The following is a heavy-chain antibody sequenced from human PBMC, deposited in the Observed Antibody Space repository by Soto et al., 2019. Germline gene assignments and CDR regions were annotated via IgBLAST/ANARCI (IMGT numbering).Heavy chain of an antibody. Sequence: ASVKVSCKASGGTFSSYAISWVRQAPGQGLEWMGWINPSYGNTKYSQKFQGRVTITRDTSASTAYMELSSLRSEDTAVYYCARVLKATNWFDPWGQGTLVTVS. CDR2: INPSYGNT. CDR1: GGTFSSYA. J-gene: IGHJ5*02. CDR3: ARVLKATNWFDP. V-gene: IGHV1-3*01. D-gene: IGHD2-8*02.